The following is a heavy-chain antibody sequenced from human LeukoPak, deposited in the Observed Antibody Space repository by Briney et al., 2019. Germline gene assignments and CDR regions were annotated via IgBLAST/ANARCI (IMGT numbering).Heavy chain of an antibody. D-gene: IGHD6-19*01. V-gene: IGHV1-18*01. J-gene: IGHJ5*02. Sequence: ASVKVSCKASGYTFTSYGISWVRQAPGQGLEWMGWISAYNGNTNYAQKLQGRVTMTTDTSTSTAYMELRSLRSDDTAVYYCARDPDGSSGWYEARNWFDPWGQGTLVTVSS. CDR3: ARDPDGSSGWYEARNWFDP. CDR2: ISAYNGNT. CDR1: GYTFTSYG.